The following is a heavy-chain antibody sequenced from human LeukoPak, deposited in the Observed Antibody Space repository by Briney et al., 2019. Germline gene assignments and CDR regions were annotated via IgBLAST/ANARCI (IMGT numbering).Heavy chain of an antibody. CDR3: AREFFHVVVTAISRSFDY. CDR2: ISYDGSNK. Sequence: GGSLRLSCAASGFTFSSYAMHWVRQAPGKGLEWVAVISYDGSNKYYADSVKGRFTISRDNSENTLYLQMNSLRAEDTAVYYCAREFFHVVVTAISRSFDYWGQGTLVTVSS. J-gene: IGHJ4*02. V-gene: IGHV3-30-3*01. CDR1: GFTFSSYA. D-gene: IGHD2-21*02.